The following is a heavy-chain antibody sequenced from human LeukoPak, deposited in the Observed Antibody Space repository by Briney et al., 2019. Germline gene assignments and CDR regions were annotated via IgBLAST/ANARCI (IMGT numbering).Heavy chain of an antibody. V-gene: IGHV4-59*08. D-gene: IGHD6-19*01. CDR1: GGIISSYY. CDR2: IHYSGCT. CDR3: ARWYSSGWAFDY. Sequence: SETLSLTCTVSGGIISSYYWNWMRQPPGKGLEWIGYIHYSGCTNYNPSLKSRVTISVDTSKNQFSLKLSSVTAADTAVYYCARWYSSGWAFDYWGQGTLVPVSS. J-gene: IGHJ4*02.